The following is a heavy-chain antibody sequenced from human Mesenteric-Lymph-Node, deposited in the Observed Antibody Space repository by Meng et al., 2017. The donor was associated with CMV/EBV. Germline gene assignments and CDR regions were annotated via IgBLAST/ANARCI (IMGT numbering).Heavy chain of an antibody. D-gene: IGHD6-19*01. Sequence: GESLKISCAASGFTFSNYWMNWVRQAPGKGLEWVANIKQDGSEMFYVDSVKGRFLISRDNAKSSLSLQMNSLRDEDTAVYYCARGSKVYSSGQRGFDYWGQGTLVTVSS. V-gene: IGHV3-7*01. CDR2: IKQDGSEM. J-gene: IGHJ4*02. CDR1: GFTFSNYW. CDR3: ARGSKVYSSGQRGFDY.